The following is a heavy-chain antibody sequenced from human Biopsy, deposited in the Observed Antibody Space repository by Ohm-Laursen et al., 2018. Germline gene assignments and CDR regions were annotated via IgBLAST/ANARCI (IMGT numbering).Heavy chain of an antibody. Sequence: SSVNVSCKASGATFSNYAINWLRQAPGQGLEWMGGINPMFGTAKYAQRFQGRVTITADKSTSTSDMELSSLRSDATAVYYCARSFGVVINFEHNWFDPWGQGTLVTVSS. J-gene: IGHJ5*02. CDR1: GATFSNYA. CDR2: INPMFGTA. CDR3: ARSFGVVINFEHNWFDP. V-gene: IGHV1-69*06. D-gene: IGHD3-3*01.